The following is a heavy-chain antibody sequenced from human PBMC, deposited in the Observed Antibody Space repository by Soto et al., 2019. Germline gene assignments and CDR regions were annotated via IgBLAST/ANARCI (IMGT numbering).Heavy chain of an antibody. D-gene: IGHD1-26*01. CDR3: ARESSGNYYFDY. J-gene: IGHJ4*02. CDR1: GFTVSSNY. Sequence: GGSLRLSCAVSGFTVSSNYMTWVRQTPGKGLEWVSVIYSGGSTYYADSVKGRFTISRDNSKNTLFLQMNSLRAEDTAVYYCARESSGNYYFDYWGQGTLVTSPQ. V-gene: IGHV3-53*01. CDR2: IYSGGST.